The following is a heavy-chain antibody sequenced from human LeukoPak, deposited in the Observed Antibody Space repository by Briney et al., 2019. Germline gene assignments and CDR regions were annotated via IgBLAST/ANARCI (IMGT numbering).Heavy chain of an antibody. D-gene: IGHD3-3*01. V-gene: IGHV4-59*01. CDR2: IYYSGST. J-gene: IGHJ4*02. CDR3: ARGKAEYYDFWSGTIFDY. CDR1: GGSISSYY. Sequence: PSETLSLTCTVSGGSISSYYWSWLRQPPGKGLEWIGYIYYSGSTNYNPSLTSRVTISVDTSKNQFSLKLSSVTAADTAVYYCARGKAEYYDFWSGTIFDYWGQGTLVTVSS.